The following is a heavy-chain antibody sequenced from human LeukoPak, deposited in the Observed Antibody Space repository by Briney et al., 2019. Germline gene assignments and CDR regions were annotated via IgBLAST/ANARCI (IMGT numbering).Heavy chain of an antibody. CDR2: ISYDGSNK. Sequence: GRSLRLSCAASGFTFSSYAMHWVRQAPGKGLEWVAVISYDGSNKYYADSVKGRFTISRDNSKNTLYLQMNSLRAEDTAVYYCAKIIAAAGRDYWGQGTLVTVSS. CDR3: AKIIAAAGRDY. V-gene: IGHV3-30-3*02. J-gene: IGHJ4*02. CDR1: GFTFSSYA. D-gene: IGHD6-13*01.